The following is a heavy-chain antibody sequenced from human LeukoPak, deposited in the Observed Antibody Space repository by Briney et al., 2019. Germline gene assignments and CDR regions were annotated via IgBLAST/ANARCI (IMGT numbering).Heavy chain of an antibody. V-gene: IGHV3-30*03. Sequence: GGSLRLSCAASGFIFSNVGMHWVRQAPDKGLEWVAVISPDGSNKYYADSVTGRFIISRDNSKNTLFLQMNSLRPEDTAVYYCARDYFTSYYYYGMDVWGQGTTVTVSS. CDR1: GFIFSNVG. CDR3: ARDYFTSYYYYGMDV. CDR2: ISPDGSNK. J-gene: IGHJ6*02. D-gene: IGHD2/OR15-2a*01.